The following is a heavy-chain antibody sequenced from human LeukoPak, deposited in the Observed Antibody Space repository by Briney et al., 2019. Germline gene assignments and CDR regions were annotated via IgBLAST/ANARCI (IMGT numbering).Heavy chain of an antibody. CDR1: GGSISSGGYY. D-gene: IGHD1-26*01. CDR3: ARGREWELLRWFDP. J-gene: IGHJ5*02. V-gene: IGHV4-30-2*01. Sequence: SETLSLTCTVSGGSISSGGYYWTWIRQPPGKGLEWIGYIYHSGSTYYNPSLRSRLTISVDTSKNQFSLKLSSVTAADSAVYYCARGREWELLRWFDPWGQGTLVTVSS. CDR2: IYHSGST.